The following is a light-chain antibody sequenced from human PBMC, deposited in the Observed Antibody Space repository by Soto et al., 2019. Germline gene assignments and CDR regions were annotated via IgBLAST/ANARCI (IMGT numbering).Light chain of an antibody. CDR3: HQYATSDMDT. Sequence: ETVLTQSPGTLSLSPGERATLSCRASQSISSTHLAWYQQKSGQAPRLLIYGASSRATGIPDRFSGSGSGTDFTLTITRLEPEDFAVYYYHQYATSDMDTFGQGTKLEIK. CDR1: QSISSTH. V-gene: IGKV3-20*01. CDR2: GAS. J-gene: IGKJ2*01.